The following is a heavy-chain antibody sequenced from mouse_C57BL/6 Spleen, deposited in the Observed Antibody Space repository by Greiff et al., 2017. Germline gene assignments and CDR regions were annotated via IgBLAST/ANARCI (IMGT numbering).Heavy chain of an antibody. V-gene: IGHV5-9-1*02. J-gene: IGHJ2*01. CDR2: LSRGGGYI. CDR3: TRTGTYYFDY. D-gene: IGHD4-1*01. CDR1: GFTFSSYA. Sequence: EVQLVESGEGLVKPGGSLKLSCAASGFTFSSYAMSWVRQTPEQRLEWVAYLSRGGGYIYYADTVKGRVTISRDNARNTLYLQMSSLKSEDTAMYYCTRTGTYYFDYWGQGTTLTVSS.